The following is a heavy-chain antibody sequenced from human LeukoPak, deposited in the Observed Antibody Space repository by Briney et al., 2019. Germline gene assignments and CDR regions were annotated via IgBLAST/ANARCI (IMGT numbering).Heavy chain of an antibody. Sequence: GESLKISCQGSGYNFTTHWIGWVRQMPGKGLEWMGIIYPGDSDTRYSPSFQGQVTISGDKSISTAYLQWSSLKASDTAMYYCVRRAGYTSGWPTVDYWGQGTLITVSS. CDR1: GYNFTTHW. J-gene: IGHJ4*02. CDR2: IYPGDSDT. CDR3: VRRAGYTSGWPTVDY. V-gene: IGHV5-51*01. D-gene: IGHD6-19*01.